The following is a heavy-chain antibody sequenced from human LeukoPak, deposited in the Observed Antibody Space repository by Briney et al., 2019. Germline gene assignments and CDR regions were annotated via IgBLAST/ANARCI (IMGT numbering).Heavy chain of an antibody. Sequence: GGSLRLSCAASGFTFSSYGMHWVRQAPGKGLEWVAVISYDGSKKYYADSEKGRFTIYRDNSKNTVYLQMNSLRAEDTAVYYCAKDELVTTGFYYYYYNGMDVWGQGTTVTVSS. D-gene: IGHD4-11*01. J-gene: IGHJ6*02. CDR3: AKDELVTTGFYYYYYNGMDV. CDR1: GFTFSSYG. CDR2: ISYDGSKK. V-gene: IGHV3-30*18.